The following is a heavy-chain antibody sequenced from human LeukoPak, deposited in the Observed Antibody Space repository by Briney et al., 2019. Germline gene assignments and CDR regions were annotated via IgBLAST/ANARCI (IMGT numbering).Heavy chain of an antibody. D-gene: IGHD3-3*01. Sequence: ASVKVSCKASGGTFSSYAISWVRQAPGQGLEWMGWMNPNSGNTGYAQKFQGRVTMTRNTSISTAYMELSSLRSEDTAVYYCARGLRPQSYDFWSGYSLGTQQYYYYGMDVWGQGTTVTVSS. V-gene: IGHV1-8*02. CDR2: MNPNSGNT. CDR1: GGTFSSYA. J-gene: IGHJ6*02. CDR3: ARGLRPQSYDFWSGYSLGTQQYYYYGMDV.